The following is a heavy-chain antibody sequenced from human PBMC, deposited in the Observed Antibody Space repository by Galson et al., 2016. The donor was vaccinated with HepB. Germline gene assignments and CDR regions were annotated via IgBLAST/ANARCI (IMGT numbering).Heavy chain of an antibody. CDR1: GGSISDYY. J-gene: IGHJ4*02. CDR2: IYSSGST. V-gene: IGHV4-4*07. CDR3: TRDFDY. Sequence: SETLSLTCTVSGGSISDYYWSWIRQPAGKRLEWIGRIYSSGSTNYNPSLKSRVTMSVDASKNQFSLKLTSVTAADTAVYYCTRDFDYWGQGTLVTVSS.